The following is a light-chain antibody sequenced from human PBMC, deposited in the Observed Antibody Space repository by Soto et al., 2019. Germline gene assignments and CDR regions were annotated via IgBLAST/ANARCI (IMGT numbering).Light chain of an antibody. J-gene: IGKJ2*01. CDR1: QSISSW. V-gene: IGKV1-5*01. CDR3: QQYNSSYT. Sequence: DIQMTQSPSTLSASVGDRVTITCRASQSISSWLAWYQQKPGKAPKLLIYDASSLESGVPSRFSGSGSGTELTLTISSLQPDDFATYYCQQYNSSYTFGQGTKLEIK. CDR2: DAS.